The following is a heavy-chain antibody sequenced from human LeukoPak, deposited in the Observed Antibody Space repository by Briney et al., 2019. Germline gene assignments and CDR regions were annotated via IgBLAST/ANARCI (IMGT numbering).Heavy chain of an antibody. Sequence: GGSLRPSCAASGFTFSSYAMSWVRQAPGKGLEWVSSISGSGNRTYYADSVKGRFTISRDNAKNSLYLQMNSLRAEDTALYHCARDNYGGNSALDYWGQGTLVTVSS. J-gene: IGHJ4*02. CDR3: ARDNYGGNSALDY. D-gene: IGHD4-23*01. V-gene: IGHV3-23*01. CDR2: ISGSGNRT. CDR1: GFTFSSYA.